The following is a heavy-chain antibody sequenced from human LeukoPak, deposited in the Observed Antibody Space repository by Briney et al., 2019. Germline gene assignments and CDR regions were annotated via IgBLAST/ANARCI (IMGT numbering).Heavy chain of an antibody. Sequence: ASVKVSCKASGGTFSSYAISWVRQAPGQGLEWMGGIIPIFGTANYAQKFQGRVTITADKSTSTAYMELSSLRSEDTAVYYCASSRDGYNELSYWGQGTLVTVSS. CDR2: IIPIFGTA. CDR1: GGTFSSYA. V-gene: IGHV1-69*06. J-gene: IGHJ4*02. D-gene: IGHD5-24*01. CDR3: ASSRDGYNELSY.